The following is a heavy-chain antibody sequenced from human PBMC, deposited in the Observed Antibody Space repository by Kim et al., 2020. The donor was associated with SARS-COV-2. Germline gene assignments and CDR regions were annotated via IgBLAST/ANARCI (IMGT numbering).Heavy chain of an antibody. V-gene: IGHV3-30*18. CDR1: GFTFSNYV. CDR2: ISYDGSNK. J-gene: IGHJ4*02. CDR3: AKVGNILTGYFDPSPFQY. D-gene: IGHD3-9*01. Sequence: GGSLRLSCAASGFTFSNYVMHWVRQAPGKGLEWVAVISYDGSNKYYSESVKGRFTISRDNSKNTMHLQVNSLRAEDTAVYYCAKVGNILTGYFDPSPFQYWGQGILVTVSS.